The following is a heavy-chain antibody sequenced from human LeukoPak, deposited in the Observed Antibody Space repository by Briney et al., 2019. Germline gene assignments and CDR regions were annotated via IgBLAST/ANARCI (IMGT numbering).Heavy chain of an antibody. J-gene: IGHJ6*02. D-gene: IGHD3-10*01. CDR1: GFTFSSYA. V-gene: IGHV3-30-3*01. CDR2: ISYDGSNK. CDR3: ASYLLWFGELHGMDV. Sequence: PGRSLRLSCAASGFTFSSYAMHWVRQAPGKGLEWVAVISYDGSNKYYADSVKGRFTISRDNSKNTLYLQMNSLRAEDTAVYYCASYLLWFGELHGMDVWGQGTTVTVSS.